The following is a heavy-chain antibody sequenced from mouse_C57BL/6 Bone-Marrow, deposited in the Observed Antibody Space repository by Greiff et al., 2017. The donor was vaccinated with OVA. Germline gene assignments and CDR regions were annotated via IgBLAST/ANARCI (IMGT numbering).Heavy chain of an antibody. CDR3: ARNSDYAMDY. CDR2: IWTGGGT. CDR1: GFSLTSYA. V-gene: IGHV2-9-1*01. Sequence: VKLVESGPGLVAPSQSLSITCTVSGFSLTSYAISWVRQPPGKGLEWLGVIWTGGGTNYNSALKSRLSISKDNSKRQVFLKMNSLQTYDTARCYCARNSDYAMDYWGQGTSVTVSS. J-gene: IGHJ4*01.